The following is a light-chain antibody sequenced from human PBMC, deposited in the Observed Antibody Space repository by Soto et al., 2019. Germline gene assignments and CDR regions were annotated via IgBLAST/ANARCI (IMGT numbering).Light chain of an antibody. CDR1: QSVSSSY. V-gene: IGKV3-20*01. CDR2: DAS. CDR3: QQYGSSPRT. Sequence: EIVLTQSPATLSLSPGERATLSCRASQSVSSSYFAWYQQKPGQAPRLLIYDASSRATGIPDRFSGSGSGTDFTLTISRLEPEDFAAYYCQQYGSSPRTFGQGTKV. J-gene: IGKJ1*01.